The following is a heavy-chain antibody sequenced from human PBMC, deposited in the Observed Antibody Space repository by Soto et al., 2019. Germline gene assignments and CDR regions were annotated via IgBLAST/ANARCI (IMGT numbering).Heavy chain of an antibody. CDR2: IYYSGST. J-gene: IGHJ4*02. Sequence: SETLSLTCTVSGGSISSYYWSWIRQSPGKGLEWIGYIYYSGSTNYNPSLKSRVTISVDTSKNQFSLKLSSVTAADTALYYCARTISDFYYWGQGTSLPVSS. V-gene: IGHV4-59*01. CDR3: ARTISDFYY. CDR1: GGSISSYY.